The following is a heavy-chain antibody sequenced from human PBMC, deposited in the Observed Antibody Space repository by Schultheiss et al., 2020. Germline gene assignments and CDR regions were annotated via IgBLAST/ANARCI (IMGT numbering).Heavy chain of an antibody. D-gene: IGHD4-17*01. V-gene: IGHV4-61*01. CDR1: GGSVSSGSYY. J-gene: IGHJ6*03. Sequence: SETLSLTCTVSGGSVSSGSYYWSWIRQPPGKGLEWIGYIYYSGSTNYNPSLKSRVTISVDTSKNQFSLKLSSVTSADTAVYYCARDKDYGDYYYYYMDVWGKGTTVTVSS. CDR3: ARDKDYGDYYYYYMDV. CDR2: IYYSGST.